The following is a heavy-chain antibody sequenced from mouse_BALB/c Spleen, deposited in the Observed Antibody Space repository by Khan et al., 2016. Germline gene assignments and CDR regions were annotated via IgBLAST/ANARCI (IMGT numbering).Heavy chain of an antibody. Sequence: QVQLKQSGTGLVGPAQSLSITGTVAGFSLTSYGVHWVRQPPGKGLEWLGVIWAGGSTNYNSALMSRLSISKDNSKSQVFLKMNSLQTDDTAMYYCARLEDIWGQGTTLTVSS. V-gene: IGHV2-9*02. J-gene: IGHJ2*01. CDR1: GFSLTSYG. CDR3: ARLEDI. CDR2: IWAGGST. D-gene: IGHD1-3*01.